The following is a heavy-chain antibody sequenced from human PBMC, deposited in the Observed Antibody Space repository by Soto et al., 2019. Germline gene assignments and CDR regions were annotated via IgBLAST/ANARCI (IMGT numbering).Heavy chain of an antibody. J-gene: IGHJ3*02. D-gene: IGHD2-15*01. V-gene: IGHV3-13*01. CDR1: GFTFSSYD. CDR3: ARWGYCSGGSCQLNRAFDI. CDR2: IGTAGDT. Sequence: GSLRLSCAASGFTFSSYDMHWVRQATGKGLEWISAIGTAGDTYYPGSVKGRFTISRENAKNSLYLQMNSLRAGDTAVYYCARWGYCSGGSCQLNRAFDIWGQGTMVTVSS.